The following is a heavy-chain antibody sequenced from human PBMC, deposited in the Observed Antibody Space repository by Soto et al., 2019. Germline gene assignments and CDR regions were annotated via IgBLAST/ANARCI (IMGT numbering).Heavy chain of an antibody. CDR1: GYTFTSYY. Sequence: ASVKVSCKASGYTFTSYYIHWVRQVPRQGLEWMAIINPSGGSTNYAQKFQGRVTVTRDTSTSTVNMELSSLSSEDTAVYYCARGYSSDVKWGQGTLVTVSS. CDR2: INPSGGST. J-gene: IGHJ4*02. V-gene: IGHV1-46*01. CDR3: ARGYSSDVK. D-gene: IGHD6-25*01.